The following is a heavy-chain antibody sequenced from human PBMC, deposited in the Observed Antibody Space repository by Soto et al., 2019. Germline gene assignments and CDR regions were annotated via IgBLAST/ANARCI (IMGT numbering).Heavy chain of an antibody. J-gene: IGHJ6*02. CDR1: GFNFNNYA. CDR3: AKAGWGGDYYYGLDV. Sequence: VQVVESGGGVVRPGRSLRLSCAASGFNFNNYAMHWVRQAPGKGLEWVAVFSFDGSSTYYADSVKGRFTISRDSSNNTVSLQMNSLTNEETAAYYCAKAGWGGDYYYGLDVWGQGTTVTVSS. CDR2: FSFDGSST. D-gene: IGHD2-21*01. V-gene: IGHV3-30*18.